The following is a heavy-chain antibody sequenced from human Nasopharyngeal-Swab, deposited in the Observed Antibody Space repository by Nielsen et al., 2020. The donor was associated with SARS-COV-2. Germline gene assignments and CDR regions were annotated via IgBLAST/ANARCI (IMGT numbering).Heavy chain of an antibody. D-gene: IGHD5-24*01. CDR2: ISSSGSTI. V-gene: IGHV3-48*04. Sequence: GESLKISCAASGFTYWMNWVRQAPGKGLEWVSYISSSGSTIYYADSVKGRFTISRDNAKNSLYLQMNSLRAEDTAVYYCARDRDLIYGMDVWGQGTTVTVSS. CDR3: ARDRDLIYGMDV. CDR1: GFTYW. J-gene: IGHJ6*02.